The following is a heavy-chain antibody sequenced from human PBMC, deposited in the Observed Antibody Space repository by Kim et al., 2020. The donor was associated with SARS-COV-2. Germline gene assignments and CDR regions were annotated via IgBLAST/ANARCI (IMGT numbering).Heavy chain of an antibody. CDR2: IDPSDSYT. CDR3: ARHDWNDAPGEYYFDY. V-gene: IGHV5-10-1*01. Sequence: GESLKISCKGSGYSFTSYWISWVRQMPGKGLEWMGRIDPSDSYTNYSPSFQGHVTISADKSISTAYLQWSSLKASDTAMYYCARHDWNDAPGEYYFDYWGQGTLVTVSS. J-gene: IGHJ4*02. CDR1: GYSFTSYW. D-gene: IGHD1-1*01.